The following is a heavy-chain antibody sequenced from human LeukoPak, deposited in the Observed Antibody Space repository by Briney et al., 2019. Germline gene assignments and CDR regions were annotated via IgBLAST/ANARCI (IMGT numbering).Heavy chain of an antibody. V-gene: IGHV3-23*01. Sequence: PGGTLRLSCAASGFTFSGYGMSWVRQAPGKGLKWVSAISGSGGSTYYADSVKGRITISRDNSKNTLYLQMNSLRAEDTAVYYCAKDVGYNGSGPWGQGTLVTVSS. J-gene: IGHJ5*02. D-gene: IGHD3-10*01. CDR1: GFTFSGYG. CDR3: AKDVGYNGSGP. CDR2: ISGSGGST.